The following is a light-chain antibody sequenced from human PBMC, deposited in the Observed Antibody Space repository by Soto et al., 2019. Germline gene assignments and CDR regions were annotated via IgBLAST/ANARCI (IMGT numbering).Light chain of an antibody. V-gene: IGLV2-23*02. CDR2: DVT. CDR1: SSDVGSYNF. Sequence: QSVLTQPASVSGSPGQSITISCTGTSSDVGSYNFVSWYQQHPGKAPKLMIYDVTKRPSGVSDRFSGSRSGNTASLTISGLQAEDEADYYCCSYASSSTYVFGSGTSSPS. CDR3: CSYASSSTYV. J-gene: IGLJ1*01.